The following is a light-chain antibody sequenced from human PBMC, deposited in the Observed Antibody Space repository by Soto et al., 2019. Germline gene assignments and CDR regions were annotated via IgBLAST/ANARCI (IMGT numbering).Light chain of an antibody. V-gene: IGKV3-11*01. CDR2: DAS. Sequence: EIVLTQSPATLSLSPGERATLSCRASQSVTTFLAWYQQKPGQAPRLLIYDASNRATGIPPRFSGRGSGTDFTLTSSSLEPEDFAVYYCQQRSNWPRYTFGQGTKLEIK. CDR3: QQRSNWPRYT. CDR1: QSVTTF. J-gene: IGKJ2*01.